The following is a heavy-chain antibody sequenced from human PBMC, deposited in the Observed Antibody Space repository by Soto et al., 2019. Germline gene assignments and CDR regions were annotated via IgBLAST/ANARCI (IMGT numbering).Heavy chain of an antibody. CDR1: GVSICSSSYS. Sequence: SETLSLTCTVPGVSICSSSYSWGWICKPPGKGLDWFGSIYYSGSTYYNPSLKSRVTISVDTSKNQFSLKLSSVTAADTAVYYCASQKGPVTYYDILTGYYYYYGMDVWGQGTTVT. CDR2: IYYSGST. CDR3: ASQKGPVTYYDILTGYYYYYGMDV. D-gene: IGHD3-9*01. J-gene: IGHJ6*02. V-gene: IGHV4-39*01.